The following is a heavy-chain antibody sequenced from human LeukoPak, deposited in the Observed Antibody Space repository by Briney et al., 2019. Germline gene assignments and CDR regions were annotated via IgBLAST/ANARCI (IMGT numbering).Heavy chain of an antibody. CDR1: GGSITSYC. Sequence: SETLSLTCTVSGGSITSYCWTWMRQPPGKGLEWIGYMCDSGSTKYNPSLKSRVTISAYTSKNQFSLKLNSVTTADTAVYYCARVGTSTYPLDYWGQGTLVTVSS. CDR3: ARVGTSTYPLDY. D-gene: IGHD2/OR15-2a*01. CDR2: MCDSGST. J-gene: IGHJ4*02. V-gene: IGHV4-59*01.